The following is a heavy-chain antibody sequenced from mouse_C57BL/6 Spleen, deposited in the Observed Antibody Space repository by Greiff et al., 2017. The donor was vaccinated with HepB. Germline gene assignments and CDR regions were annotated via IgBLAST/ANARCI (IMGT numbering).Heavy chain of an antibody. Sequence: EVQGVESGGGLVQPGGSLKLSCAASGFTFSSYGMSWVRQTPDKRLELVATINSNGGSTYYPDSVKGRFTISRDNAKNTLYLQMSMLKSEDTAMYYGARMARTINWGQGTTLTVSS. CDR3: ARMARTIN. CDR2: INSNGGST. V-gene: IGHV5-6-3*01. J-gene: IGHJ2*01. CDR1: GFTFSSYG.